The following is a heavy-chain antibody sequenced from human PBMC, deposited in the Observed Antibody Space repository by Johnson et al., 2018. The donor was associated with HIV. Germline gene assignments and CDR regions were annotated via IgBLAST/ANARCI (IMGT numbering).Heavy chain of an antibody. J-gene: IGHJ3*02. CDR3: ARAPSRLRYFDWSEDAFDI. CDR1: GFTFSSYW. V-gene: IGHV3-74*02. Sequence: EVQLVESGGRSVLPGASLRLSCSASGFTFSSYWMHWVRQAPGKGLVWVSRINSDGSSTSYADSVKGRFTISRDNAKNTLYLQMNSLRAEDTAVYYCARAPSRLRYFDWSEDAFDIWGQGTMVTVSS. D-gene: IGHD3-9*01. CDR2: INSDGSST.